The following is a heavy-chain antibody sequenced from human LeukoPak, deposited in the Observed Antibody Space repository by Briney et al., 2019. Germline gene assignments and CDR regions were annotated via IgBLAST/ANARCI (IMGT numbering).Heavy chain of an antibody. J-gene: IGHJ4*02. V-gene: IGHV1-18*01. Sequence: ASVKVSCKASGYTFTNYGISWVRQAPGQGLEWLGWIRAYNGHTHYAQKLQGRVTMTTDTSTSTAYMELRSLRSDDTAVYYCARERTYGSGTYYNEGYFDYWGQGTLVTVSS. CDR1: GYTFTNYG. D-gene: IGHD3-10*01. CDR3: ARERTYGSGTYYNEGYFDY. CDR2: IRAYNGHT.